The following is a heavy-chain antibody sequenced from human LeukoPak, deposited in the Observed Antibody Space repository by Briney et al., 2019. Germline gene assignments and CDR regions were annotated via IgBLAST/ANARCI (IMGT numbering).Heavy chain of an antibody. J-gene: IGHJ6*02. V-gene: IGHV4-59*01. CDR2: IYYSGST. Sequence: SETLSLTCTVSGGSISSYYWSWIRQPPGKGLEWIGYIYYSGSTNYNPSLKSRVTISVDTSKNQLSLKLSSVTAADTAVYYCANWNYYYGMDVWGQGTTVTVSS. CDR3: ANWNYYYGMDV. CDR1: GGSISSYY. D-gene: IGHD1-20*01.